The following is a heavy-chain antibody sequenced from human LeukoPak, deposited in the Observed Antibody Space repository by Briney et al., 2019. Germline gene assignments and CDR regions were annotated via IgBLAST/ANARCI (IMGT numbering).Heavy chain of an antibody. Sequence: SETLSLTCTVSGGSISSYYWSWIRQPPGKGLEWIGYIYYSGSTNYNPSLKSRVTISVDTSKNQFSLKLSSVTAADTAVYYCARYYYGSGSYYYNWFDPWGQGTLVTVSS. CDR3: ARYYYGSGSYYYNWFDP. D-gene: IGHD3-10*01. CDR2: IYYSGST. CDR1: GGSISSYY. J-gene: IGHJ5*02. V-gene: IGHV4-59*01.